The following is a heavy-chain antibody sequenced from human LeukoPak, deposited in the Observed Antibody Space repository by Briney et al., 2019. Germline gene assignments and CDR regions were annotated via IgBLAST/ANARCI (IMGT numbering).Heavy chain of an antibody. CDR2: INAGNGNT. V-gene: IGHV1-3*01. CDR3: ASPSSYYGSGSLSP. Sequence: ASVKVSCKASGYTFTSYAMHWVRQAPGQRLEWMGWINAGNGNTKYSQKFQGRVTITADKSTSTAYMELSSLRSEDTAVYYCASPSSYYGSGSLSPWGQGTLVTVSS. J-gene: IGHJ5*02. CDR1: GYTFTSYA. D-gene: IGHD3-10*01.